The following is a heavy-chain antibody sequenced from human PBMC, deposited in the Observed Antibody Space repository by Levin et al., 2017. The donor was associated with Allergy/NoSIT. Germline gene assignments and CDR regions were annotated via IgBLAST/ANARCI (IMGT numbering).Heavy chain of an antibody. V-gene: IGHV3-48*01. J-gene: IGHJ4*02. CDR3: VTDESGDEDFDY. D-gene: IGHD7-27*01. Sequence: GGSLRLSCAASGFILRTSDMNWVRQAPGKGLEWISFITKPSRTISYADPVKGRFTVSRAMVKNLLYLEMNSLRAEDTAVYYCVTDESGDEDFDYWGQGTLVTVSS. CDR1: GFILRTSD. CDR2: ITKPSRTI.